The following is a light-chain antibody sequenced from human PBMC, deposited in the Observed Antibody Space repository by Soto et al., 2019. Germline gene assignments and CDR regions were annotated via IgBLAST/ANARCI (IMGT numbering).Light chain of an antibody. CDR1: QTIISSS. Sequence: IVLTQSPGTLSLSPGKRATISCRASQTIISSSLAWYQQRPGQAPRLLIYGASIRATAVPDRFSGRGSGTDFTLTISRLEPEDFAVYYCQHYGRSDPITVGPGTKVDIK. V-gene: IGKV3-20*01. J-gene: IGKJ3*01. CDR3: QHYGRSDPIT. CDR2: GAS.